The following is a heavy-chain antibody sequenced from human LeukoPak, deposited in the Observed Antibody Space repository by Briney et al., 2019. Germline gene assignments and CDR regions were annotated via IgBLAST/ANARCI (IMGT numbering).Heavy chain of an antibody. Sequence: ASETLSLTCTVSGGSISSSSYYWGWIRQPPGKGLEWIGSIYYSGSTYYNPSLKSRVTISVDTSKNQFSLKLTSVTAADTAVYYCARDPFRSSFDSWGQGTLVTVSS. CDR1: GGSISSSSYY. V-gene: IGHV4-39*07. CDR2: IYYSGST. CDR3: ARDPFRSSFDS. D-gene: IGHD1-26*01. J-gene: IGHJ4*02.